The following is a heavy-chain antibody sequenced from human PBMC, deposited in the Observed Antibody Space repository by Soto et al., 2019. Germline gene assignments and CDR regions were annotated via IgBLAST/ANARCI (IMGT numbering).Heavy chain of an antibody. CDR3: AGYASGSYLGN. J-gene: IGHJ1*01. Sequence: VKVSCKASGKSLTTYSLHWVRQAPGQSLEWMGWFDAGNRITKFSQKFQGRITISRDTSASTAYMEVRSLRSEDAAIDLRAGYASGSYLGNWG. D-gene: IGHD3-10*01. CDR1: GKSLTTYS. V-gene: IGHV1-3*01. CDR2: FDAGNRIT.